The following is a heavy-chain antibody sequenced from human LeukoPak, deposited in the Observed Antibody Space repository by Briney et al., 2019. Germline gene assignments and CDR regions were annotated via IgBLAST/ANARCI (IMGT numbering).Heavy chain of an antibody. J-gene: IGHJ6*02. CDR1: GFTVSSNY. Sequence: GGSLRLSCAASGFTVSSNYMSWVRQAPGKGLEWVLVIYSGGSTYYADSVKGRFTISRDNSKNTLYLQMNSLRAEDTAVYYCAREEENYYYGMDVWGQGTTVTVSS. CDR3: AREEENYYYGMDV. CDR2: IYSGGST. V-gene: IGHV3-53*01.